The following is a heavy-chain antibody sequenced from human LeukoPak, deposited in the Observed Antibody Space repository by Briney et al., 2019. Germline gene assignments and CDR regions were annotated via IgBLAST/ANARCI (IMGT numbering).Heavy chain of an antibody. CDR3: ARENWVFDY. CDR1: GGSISSYH. CDR2: VYRSGST. V-gene: IGHV4-38-2*02. J-gene: IGHJ4*02. D-gene: IGHD7-27*01. Sequence: SETLSLTCTVSGGSISSYHWSWIRQPPGKGLEWIGSVYRSGSTYYNPSLKSRVTISVDTSKNQISLKVRSVTAADTAVYYCARENWVFDYWGQGILVTVSS.